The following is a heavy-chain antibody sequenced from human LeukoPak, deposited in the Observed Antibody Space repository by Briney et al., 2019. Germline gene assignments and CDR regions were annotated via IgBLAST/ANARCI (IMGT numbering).Heavy chain of an antibody. Sequence: SETLSLTCAVYGGSFSGYYWSWIRQPPGKGLEWIGEINHSGSTNYNPSLKSRVTISVDTSKNQFSLKLSSVTAADTAVYYCARGPRTYYYDSSGYYGFDYWAREPWSPSPQ. V-gene: IGHV4-34*01. CDR1: GGSFSGYY. CDR2: INHSGST. D-gene: IGHD3-22*01. CDR3: ARGPRTYYYDSSGYYGFDY. J-gene: IGHJ4*02.